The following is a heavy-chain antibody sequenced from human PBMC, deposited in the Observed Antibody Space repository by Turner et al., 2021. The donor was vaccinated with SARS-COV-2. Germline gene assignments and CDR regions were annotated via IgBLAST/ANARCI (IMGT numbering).Heavy chain of an antibody. V-gene: IGHV3-53*04. CDR1: GFTVSSNY. D-gene: IGHD3-16*01. Sequence: EVQLVESGGGLVQPGGSLRLSCAASGFTVSSNYMRWVRQDPGKGLEWVSVIYSGGSTYYADSVKGRFTISRHNSKNTLYLQMNSLRAEDTAVYYCARETWGRDPDYWGQGTLVTVSS. J-gene: IGHJ4*02. CDR2: IYSGGST. CDR3: ARETWGRDPDY.